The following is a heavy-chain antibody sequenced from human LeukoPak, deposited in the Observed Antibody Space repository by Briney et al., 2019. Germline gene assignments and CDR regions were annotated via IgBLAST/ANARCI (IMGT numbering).Heavy chain of an antibody. Sequence: SETLSLTCTVSGGSISSYYWSWIRQPAGKRLEWIGRIYTSGSTNYNPSLKSRVTISVDTSKNQFSLKLSSVTAADTAVYYCARDARGYSGYGAFDPWGQGTLVTVSS. V-gene: IGHV4-4*07. CDR1: GGSISSYY. J-gene: IGHJ5*02. D-gene: IGHD5-12*01. CDR2: IYTSGST. CDR3: ARDARGYSGYGAFDP.